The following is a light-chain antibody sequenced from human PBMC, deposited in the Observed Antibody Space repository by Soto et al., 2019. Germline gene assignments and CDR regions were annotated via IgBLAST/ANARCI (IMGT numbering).Light chain of an antibody. CDR1: SGSVSTNNY. J-gene: IGLJ3*02. Sequence: QAVVTQEPSFSVSPGRTVTLTCGLSSGSVSTNNYPSWYQQTPGQPPRTLIYTTDIRSSGVPDRFSGARVGNKAALTITGAQAEDESDYHWGLEMGRGRSVFGGGTKRTV. CDR3: GLEMGRGRSV. V-gene: IGLV8-61*01. CDR2: TTD.